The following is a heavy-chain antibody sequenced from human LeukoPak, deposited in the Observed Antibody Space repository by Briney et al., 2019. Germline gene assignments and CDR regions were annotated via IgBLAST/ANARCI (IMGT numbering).Heavy chain of an antibody. CDR2: IYTSGNT. Sequence: SETLSLTCTVSGVSISSYYWSWIRQPAGKGLEWIGRIYTSGNTNYNPSRNSRLTMSLDTSKNQFSLMLTSVTAADTAVYYCTRDSSGYDGFYDYWGQGTLVTVSS. CDR3: TRDSSGYDGFYDY. D-gene: IGHD5-12*01. J-gene: IGHJ4*02. V-gene: IGHV4-4*07. CDR1: GVSISSYY.